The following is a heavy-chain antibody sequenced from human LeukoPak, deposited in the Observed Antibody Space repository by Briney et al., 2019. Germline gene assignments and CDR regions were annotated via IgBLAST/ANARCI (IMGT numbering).Heavy chain of an antibody. CDR3: AKDEGHCSGGSCYRQDY. J-gene: IGHJ4*02. V-gene: IGHV3-30*18. D-gene: IGHD2-15*01. CDR2: ISNDGTNK. CDR1: GFTFSTYG. Sequence: GGSLRLSCAASGFTFSTYGMHWVRQAPGKGPEWVGVISNDGTNKYHAESVKGRFTISRDNSKNTLYLQMNSRRAEDTAVYYCAKDEGHCSGGSCYRQDYWGQGTLVTVSS.